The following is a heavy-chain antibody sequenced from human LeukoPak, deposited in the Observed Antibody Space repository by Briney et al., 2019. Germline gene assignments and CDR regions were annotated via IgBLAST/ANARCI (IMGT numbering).Heavy chain of an antibody. CDR3: ARRGFDSSGYYSFYFDY. CDR1: GDSISSYY. Sequence: SETLSLTCTVSGDSISSYYWSWIRHPPGKGLEWLAYVHYSGSTSYNPSLKSRVTMSVDTSKNQFSLKLTSVTAADTAVYYCARRGFDSSGYYSFYFDYWGQGTLVTVSS. J-gene: IGHJ4*02. CDR2: VHYSGST. V-gene: IGHV4-59*08. D-gene: IGHD3-22*01.